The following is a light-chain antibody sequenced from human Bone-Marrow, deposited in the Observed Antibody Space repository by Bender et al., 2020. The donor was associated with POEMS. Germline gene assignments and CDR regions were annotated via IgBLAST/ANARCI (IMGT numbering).Light chain of an antibody. V-gene: IGLV3-25*03. CDR2: KDT. Sequence: SYELTQPPSVSVSPGQTARITCSGDALPKLYSYWYQQRPGQAPMLVIYKDTERPSGIPERFSAATSGTTVTLTITDVQAEDEADYYCKSVDNTNTFVFGSGTKVTVL. CDR1: ALPKLY. J-gene: IGLJ1*01. CDR3: KSVDNTNTFV.